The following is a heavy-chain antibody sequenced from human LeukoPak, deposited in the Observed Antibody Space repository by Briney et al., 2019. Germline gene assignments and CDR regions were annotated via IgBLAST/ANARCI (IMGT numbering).Heavy chain of an antibody. CDR1: GFTFSSYG. CDR2: IWYDGSNK. V-gene: IGHV3-33*01. J-gene: IGHJ4*02. CDR3: ARDRGYGDYAYYFDY. D-gene: IGHD4-17*01. Sequence: PGRSLRLSCAASGFTFSSYGMHWVRQAPGKGLEWVAVIWYDGSNKYYADSVKGRFTISRDNSKNTLYLQMNSLRAEDTAVYYCARDRGYGDYAYYFDYWGQGTLVTVFS.